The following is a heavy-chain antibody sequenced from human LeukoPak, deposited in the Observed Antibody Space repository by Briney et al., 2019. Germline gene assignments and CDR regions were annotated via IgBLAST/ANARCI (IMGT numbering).Heavy chain of an antibody. CDR2: IYYSGST. Sequence: SETLSLTCTVSGGSISSYYWSWIRQPPGKGLEWSGYIYYSGSTNYNPSLKSRVTISVDTSKNQFSLQLSSVTAADTAVYYCARGITFGGVIGNFDYWGQGTLVTVSS. J-gene: IGHJ4*02. D-gene: IGHD3-16*02. V-gene: IGHV4-59*01. CDR3: ARGITFGGVIGNFDY. CDR1: GGSISSYY.